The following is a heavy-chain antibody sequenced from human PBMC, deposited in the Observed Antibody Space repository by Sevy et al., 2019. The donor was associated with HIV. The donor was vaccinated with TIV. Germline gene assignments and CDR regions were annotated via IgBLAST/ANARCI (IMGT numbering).Heavy chain of an antibody. Sequence: GGSLRLSCAASGFTFSSYAMHWVRQAPGKGLEWVAVISYDGSNKYYADSVKGRFTISRDNSKNTLYLQMNSLRAEDTAVYYWARDGDVVVAAARRAGAASQAFDIWGQGTMVTVSS. D-gene: IGHD2-2*01. CDR1: GFTFSSYA. CDR3: ARDGDVVVAAARRAGAASQAFDI. V-gene: IGHV3-30-3*01. CDR2: ISYDGSNK. J-gene: IGHJ3*02.